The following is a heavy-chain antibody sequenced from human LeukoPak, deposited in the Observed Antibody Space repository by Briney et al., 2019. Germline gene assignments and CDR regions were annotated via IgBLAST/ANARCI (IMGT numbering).Heavy chain of an antibody. D-gene: IGHD6-19*01. Sequence: GGSLRLSCAASGFTFDDYAMQWVRQAPGKGLEGVSGISWNRGSIGYADSGKGRFTISRDNAKNSLYLQMNSLRAEDTALYYCAKNPSSGWRDYFDYWGQGTLVTVSS. CDR1: GFTFDDYA. V-gene: IGHV3-9*01. CDR3: AKNPSSGWRDYFDY. CDR2: ISWNRGSI. J-gene: IGHJ4*02.